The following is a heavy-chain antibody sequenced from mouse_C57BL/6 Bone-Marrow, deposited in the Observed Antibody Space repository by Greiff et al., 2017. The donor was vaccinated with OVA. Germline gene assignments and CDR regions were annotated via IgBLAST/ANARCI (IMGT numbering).Heavy chain of an antibody. J-gene: IGHJ4*01. D-gene: IGHD1-1*01. CDR2: IYPGSGST. CDR3: ARDYGSSYGDYAMDY. Sequence: QVQLQQPGAELVKPGASVKMSCKASGYTFTSYWITWVKQRPGQGLEWIGDIYPGSGSTNYNEKFKSKATLTVDTPSSTAYMQLSSLTSEDSAVYYWARDYGSSYGDYAMDYWGQGTSVTVSS. CDR1: GYTFTSYW. V-gene: IGHV1-55*01.